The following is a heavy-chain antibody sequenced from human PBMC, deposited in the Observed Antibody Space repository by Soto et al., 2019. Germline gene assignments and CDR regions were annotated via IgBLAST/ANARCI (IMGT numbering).Heavy chain of an antibody. D-gene: IGHD3-22*01. CDR1: GYSFTSYW. Sequence: GESLKLSCKGSGYSFTSYWIGWVRQMPGKGLEWMGIIYPGDSDTRYSPSFQGQVTISADKSISTAYLQWSSLKASDTAMYYCARPQTYYYDSSGYYLGYWGQGTLVTVSS. J-gene: IGHJ4*02. V-gene: IGHV5-51*01. CDR2: IYPGDSDT. CDR3: ARPQTYYYDSSGYYLGY.